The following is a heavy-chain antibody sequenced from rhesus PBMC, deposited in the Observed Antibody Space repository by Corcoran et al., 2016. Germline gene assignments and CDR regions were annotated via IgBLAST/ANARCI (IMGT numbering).Heavy chain of an antibody. D-gene: IGHD3-3*01. Sequence: QVQLQESGPGLVKPSETLSLTCAVSGYSISSGYYWFWFRPPPGKGLEYIGYICGSSGSTYNNPSLKIRVTISKDTSKNKFSLKLSAVTAADTAVYYCARHVIWTGYYLDYWGQGVLVTVSS. V-gene: IGHV4-99*01. CDR1: GYSISSGYY. CDR2: ICGSSGST. J-gene: IGHJ4*01. CDR3: ARHVIWTGYYLDY.